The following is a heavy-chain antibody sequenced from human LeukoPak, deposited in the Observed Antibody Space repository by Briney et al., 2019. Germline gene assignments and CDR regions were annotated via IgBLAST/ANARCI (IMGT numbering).Heavy chain of an antibody. V-gene: IGHV3-30-3*02. D-gene: IGHD2-2*01. CDR2: ISYDEMFK. CDR3: AKSDSGYCSSTSCYFFDY. J-gene: IGHJ4*02. Sequence: GGSLRLSCTASGFTFSVYAMHWVRQAPGRGLEWVALISYDEMFKYYADSVKGRFTISRDNSKNTLYLQMNSLRAEDTAVYYCAKSDSGYCSSTSCYFFDYWGQGTLVTVSS. CDR1: GFTFSVYA.